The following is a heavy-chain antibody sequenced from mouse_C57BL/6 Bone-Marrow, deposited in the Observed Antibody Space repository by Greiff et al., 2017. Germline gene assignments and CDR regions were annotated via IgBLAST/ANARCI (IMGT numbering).Heavy chain of an antibody. CDR2: INSDGGST. CDR1: EYEFPSHD. D-gene: IGHD4-1*01. Sequence: EVQLQESGGGLVQPGESLKLSCESNEYEFPSHDMSWVRKTPEKRLELVAAINSDGGSTYYPDTMERRFIISSDNTNKTLYLQMSSLSAEDTALYYCARANPSYAMDYWGQGTSVTVSS. CDR3: ARANPSYAMDY. J-gene: IGHJ4*01. V-gene: IGHV5-2*01.